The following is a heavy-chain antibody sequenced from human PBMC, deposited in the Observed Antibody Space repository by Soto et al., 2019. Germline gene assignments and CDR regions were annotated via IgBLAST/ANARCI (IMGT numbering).Heavy chain of an antibody. V-gene: IGHV3-30*18. J-gene: IGHJ4*02. Sequence: QEQLVESGGGVVQPGRSLRLSCVVSGFTFSTYGMHWVRQAAGKGLEWVAVVSFDGSKKYTTDSVKGRFTISRDNSKNTLHLQMNNLRPDDTAVYYCAKDMLHMGMVFDLWGQGTLVTVSS. CDR1: GFTFSTYG. CDR2: VSFDGSKK. D-gene: IGHD3-16*01. CDR3: AKDMLHMGMVFDL.